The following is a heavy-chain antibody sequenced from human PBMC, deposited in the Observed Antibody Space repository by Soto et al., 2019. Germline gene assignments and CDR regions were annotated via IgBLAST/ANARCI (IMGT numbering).Heavy chain of an antibody. CDR3: ARDKPKYYDFWCGPKYYYYFDMEV. CDR2: ISAYNGNT. CDR1: GYTFTSYG. V-gene: IGHV1-18*01. D-gene: IGHD3-3*01. Sequence: ASVKVSCKASGYTFTSYGISWVRQAPGQGLEWMGWISAYNGNTNYVQKLQGRVTMTTDTSTSTAYMELRSLRSDDTAVDYCARDKPKYYDFWCGPKYYYYFDMEVWGQGTTVTVSS. J-gene: IGHJ6*02.